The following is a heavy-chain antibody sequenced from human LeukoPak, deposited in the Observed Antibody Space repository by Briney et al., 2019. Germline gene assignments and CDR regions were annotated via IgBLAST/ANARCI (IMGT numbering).Heavy chain of an antibody. CDR3: TRDHYYDSSGYYYYYYGMDV. J-gene: IGHJ6*02. Sequence: GGSLRLSCAASGFTLSSYSMNWVRQAPGKGLEWVSSIISSSNYIYYTDSVKGRFIISRENAKNSLYLQMNSLRAEDTAVYYCTRDHYYDSSGYYYYYYGMDVWGQGTTVTASS. CDR2: IISSSNYI. CDR1: GFTLSSYS. D-gene: IGHD3-22*01. V-gene: IGHV3-21*01.